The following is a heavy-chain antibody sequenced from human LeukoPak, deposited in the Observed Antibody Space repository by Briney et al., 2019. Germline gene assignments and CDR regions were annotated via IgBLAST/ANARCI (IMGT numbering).Heavy chain of an antibody. CDR1: GFSLSSYG. CDR3: ATRGSYFEDF. V-gene: IGHV3-30*03. CDR2: ISYDGNNK. D-gene: IGHD1-26*01. Sequence: GGSLRLSCAVSGFSLSSYGMHWVRQAPGKGLEWVAFISYDGNNKYHADSVKGRLSISRDTSKNMLYLQMNSLRVEDTAVYYCATRGSYFEDFWGQGTLVTVSS. J-gene: IGHJ4*02.